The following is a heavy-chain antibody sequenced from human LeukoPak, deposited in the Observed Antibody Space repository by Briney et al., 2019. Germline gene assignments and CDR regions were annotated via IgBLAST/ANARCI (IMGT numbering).Heavy chain of an antibody. CDR1: GGSISSYF. CDR3: ARDDYGSGSYYYYYMDV. J-gene: IGHJ6*03. D-gene: IGHD3-10*01. Sequence: PSETLSLTCTVSGGSISSYFWSWIRQPAGKGLEWIGRIYSSGSTNYNPSLKSRVTMSVDTSKNQFSLKLSSATAADTAVYYCARDDYGSGSYYYYYMDVWGKGTTVTVSS. V-gene: IGHV4-4*07. CDR2: IYSSGST.